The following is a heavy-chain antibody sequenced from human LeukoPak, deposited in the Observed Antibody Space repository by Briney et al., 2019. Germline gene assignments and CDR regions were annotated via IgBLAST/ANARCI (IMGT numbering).Heavy chain of an antibody. V-gene: IGHV4-4*09. D-gene: IGHD5-24*01. J-gene: IGHJ4*02. Sequence: SETLSLTCTVSGGSISSHYWSWIRQPPEEGLEWIGYIYSSGSTNYNPSLKSRVTISIDTSKNQFSLKLSSVTAADTAVYYCARLGGDGYSLDYWGQGTLVTVSS. CDR2: IYSSGST. CDR1: GGSISSHY. CDR3: ARLGGDGYSLDY.